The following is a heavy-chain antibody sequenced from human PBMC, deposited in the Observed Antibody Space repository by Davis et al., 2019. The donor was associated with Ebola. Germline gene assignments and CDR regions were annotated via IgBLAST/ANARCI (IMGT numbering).Heavy chain of an antibody. J-gene: IGHJ5*02. CDR3: ARRGTSSWYAGWFDP. V-gene: IGHV4-61*08. Sequence: GSLRLSCSVSGGSISSDGYYWSWIRQRPGRGLEWIGYIHYTGSTNYNPSLKSRVTISVDTSKNQFSLKLSSVTAADTAMYYCARRGTSSWYAGWFDPWGQGTLVTVSS. D-gene: IGHD6-13*01. CDR2: IHYTGST. CDR1: GGSISSDGYY.